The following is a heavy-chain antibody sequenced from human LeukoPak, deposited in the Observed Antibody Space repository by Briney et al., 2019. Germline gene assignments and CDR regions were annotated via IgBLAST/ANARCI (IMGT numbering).Heavy chain of an antibody. CDR3: ARDSSGFTRFGVARPLNWYFDL. J-gene: IGHJ2*01. Sequence: GGSLRLSCAASGFTFSSYAMSWVRQAPGKGLEWVSGISGSGGTTYYADSVKGRFTISRDNSKNTLYLQMNSLRAEDTAVYYCARDSSGFTRFGVARPLNWYFDLWGRGTLVSVSS. CDR1: GFTFSSYA. V-gene: IGHV3-23*01. CDR2: ISGSGGTT. D-gene: IGHD3-3*01.